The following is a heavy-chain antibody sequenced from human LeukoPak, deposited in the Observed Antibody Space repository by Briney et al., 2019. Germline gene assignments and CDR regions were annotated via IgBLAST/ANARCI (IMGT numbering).Heavy chain of an antibody. CDR2: IRYDGSNK. CDR3: AKDLAILSIVVIGDYFDY. D-gene: IGHD3-22*01. J-gene: IGHJ4*02. CDR1: GFTFSSYD. V-gene: IGHV3-30*02. Sequence: GGSLRLSCAASGFTFSSYDIHWVRQAPGKGLEWVAFIRYDGSNKYYADSVKGRFTISRDNSKNTLYLQMNSLRAEDTAVYYCAKDLAILSIVVIGDYFDYWGQGTLVTVSS.